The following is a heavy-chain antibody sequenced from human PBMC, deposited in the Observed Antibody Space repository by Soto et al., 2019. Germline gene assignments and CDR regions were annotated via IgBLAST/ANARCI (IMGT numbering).Heavy chain of an antibody. V-gene: IGHV3-30*03. CDR3: ATVPAAHNYYGMDV. CDR1: GFTFSSYG. D-gene: IGHD2-2*01. Sequence: PGGSLRLSCAASGFTFSSYGMHWVRQAPGKGLEWVAVISYDGSNKYYADSVKGRFTISRDNSKNTLYLQMNSLRAGDTAVYYCATVPAAHNYYGMDVWGQGTTVTVSS. J-gene: IGHJ6*02. CDR2: ISYDGSNK.